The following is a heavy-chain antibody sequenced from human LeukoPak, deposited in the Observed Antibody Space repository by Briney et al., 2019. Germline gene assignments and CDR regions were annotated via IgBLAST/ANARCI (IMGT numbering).Heavy chain of an antibody. V-gene: IGHV3-72*01. CDR2: TRNKANSYTT. CDR3: TTIYGSGPMGDY. CDR1: GFTFTDHY. D-gene: IGHD3-10*01. J-gene: IGHJ4*02. Sequence: GGSLRLSCAASGFTFTDHYMDWVRQAPGKGLEWVGRTRNKANSYTTEYAASVKGRLTISRDDSKNSLYLQMNSLKTEDTAGYYCTTIYGSGPMGDYWGQGTLVTVSS.